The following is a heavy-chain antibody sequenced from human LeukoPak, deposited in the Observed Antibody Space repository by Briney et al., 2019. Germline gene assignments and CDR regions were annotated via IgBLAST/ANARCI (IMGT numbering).Heavy chain of an antibody. CDR2: ISSSGSTK. CDR3: AKCAGFLTGYSTKDY. J-gene: IGHJ4*02. D-gene: IGHD3-9*01. V-gene: IGHV3-48*03. CDR1: GFTFSSYE. Sequence: GGSLRLSCAASGFTFSSYEMNWVRQAPGKGLEWVSYISSSGSTKYYADSVKGRFTISRDNAKNSLYLQMNSLRAEDTAVYYCAKCAGFLTGYSTKDYWGQGTLVTVSS.